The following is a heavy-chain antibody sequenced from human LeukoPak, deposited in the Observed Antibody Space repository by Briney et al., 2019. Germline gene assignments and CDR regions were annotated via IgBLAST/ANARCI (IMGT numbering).Heavy chain of an antibody. D-gene: IGHD6-13*01. CDR2: IYTSGST. CDR1: GGSISSYY. V-gene: IGHV4-4*07. CDR3: AREYSSSWYWGNSAFDI. J-gene: IGHJ3*02. Sequence: SETLSLTCTVAGGSISSYYWSWIRQPAGKGLEWIGRIYTSGSTNYNPSLKSRVTMSVDTSKNQFSLKLSSVTAADTAVYYCAREYSSSWYWGNSAFDIWGQGTMVTVSS.